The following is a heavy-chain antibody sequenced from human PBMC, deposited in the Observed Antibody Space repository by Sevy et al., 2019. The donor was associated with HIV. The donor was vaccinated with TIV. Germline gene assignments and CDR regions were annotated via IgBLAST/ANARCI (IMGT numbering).Heavy chain of an antibody. D-gene: IGHD2-2*01. V-gene: IGHV3-74*01. CDR1: AFTFSSYW. Sequence: GGSLRLSCAASAFTFSSYWMHWVRQAPGKGLVWVSRINSDGSSTSYADSVKGRFTISRDNARNTLYLQMNSLRAADTAVYYCAREGGLVVPAAYTTYYYYYGMDVWGQGTTVTVSS. CDR3: AREGGLVVPAAYTTYYYYYGMDV. J-gene: IGHJ6*02. CDR2: INSDGSST.